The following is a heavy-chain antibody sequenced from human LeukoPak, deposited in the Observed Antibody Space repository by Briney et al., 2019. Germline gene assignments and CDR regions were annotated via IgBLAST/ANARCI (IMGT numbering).Heavy chain of an antibody. D-gene: IGHD3-10*01. Sequence: PSGTLSLTCAVSGGSISSSSWWSWVRQPPGKGLEWIGEIYHSGSTNYNPSLKSRVTISVDKSKNQFSLKLSSVTAADTAVYYCARDNRGDYYYYYYMDVWGKGTTVTVSS. J-gene: IGHJ6*03. V-gene: IGHV4-4*02. CDR2: IYHSGST. CDR1: GGSISSSSW. CDR3: ARDNRGDYYYYYYMDV.